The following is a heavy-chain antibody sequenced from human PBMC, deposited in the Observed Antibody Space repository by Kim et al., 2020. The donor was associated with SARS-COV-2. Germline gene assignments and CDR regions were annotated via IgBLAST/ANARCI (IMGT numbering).Heavy chain of an antibody. V-gene: IGHV7-4-1*02. CDR3: ARDGESGTAMVRLSLYYGMDV. J-gene: IGHJ6*02. CDR1: GYTFTSYA. Sequence: ASVKVSCKASGYTFTSYAMNWVRQAPGQGLEWMGWINTNTGNPTYAQGFTGRFVFSLDTSVSTAYLQISSLKAEDTAVYYCARDGESGTAMVRLSLYYGMDVWGQGTTVTVSS. CDR2: INTNTGNP. D-gene: IGHD5-18*01.